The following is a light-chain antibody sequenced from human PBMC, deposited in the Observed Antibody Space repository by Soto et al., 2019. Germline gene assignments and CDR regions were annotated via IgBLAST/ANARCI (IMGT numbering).Light chain of an antibody. J-gene: IGLJ3*02. CDR2: DVS. V-gene: IGLV2-14*01. CDR1: SSDVGGYNY. CDR3: NSYTNTGTWV. Sequence: QSALTQSASVSGSPGQSITISCTGTSSDVGGYNYVSWYQQHPGKAPKLIIYDVSNRPSGVSNRFSGSKSGDTASLTISGLQPEDEGDYYCNSYTNTGTWVFGGGTKLTVL.